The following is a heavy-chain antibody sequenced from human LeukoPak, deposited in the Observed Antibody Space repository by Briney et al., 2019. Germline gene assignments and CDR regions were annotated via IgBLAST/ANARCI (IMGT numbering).Heavy chain of an antibody. V-gene: IGHV4-4*02. CDR1: GGSISSSNW. Sequence: PSETLSLTCAVSGGSISSSNWWSWVRQPPGKGLEWIGEIYHSGSTNYNPSLKSRVTISVDKSKNQFSLKLSSVTAADTAVYYCAATNYYYYYGMDVWGQGTTVTVSS. CDR3: AATNYYYYYGMDV. D-gene: IGHD1-26*01. CDR2: IYHSGST. J-gene: IGHJ6*02.